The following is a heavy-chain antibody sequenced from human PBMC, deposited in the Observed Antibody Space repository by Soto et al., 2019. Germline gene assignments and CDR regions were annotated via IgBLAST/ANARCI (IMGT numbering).Heavy chain of an antibody. CDR2: IYYSGST. D-gene: IGHD3-16*02. CDR3: ARHLADDYVWGSYRRDGYFDY. CDR1: GGSISSSSYY. Sequence: SETLSLTCTVSGGSISSSSYYWGWIRQPPGKGLEWIGSIYYSGSTYYNPSLKSRVTISVDTSKNQFSLKLSSVTAAVTAVYYCARHLADDYVWGSYRRDGYFDYWGQGTLVTVSS. V-gene: IGHV4-39*01. J-gene: IGHJ4*02.